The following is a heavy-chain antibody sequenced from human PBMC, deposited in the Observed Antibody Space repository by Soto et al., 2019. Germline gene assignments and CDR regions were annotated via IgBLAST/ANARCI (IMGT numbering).Heavy chain of an antibody. CDR3: APERWGSFPPHFDF. CDR1: GGSVSSGYHY. V-gene: IGHV4-30-4*01. J-gene: IGHJ4*02. CDR2: VYYSGST. D-gene: IGHD1-26*01. Sequence: QVLLEESGPGLVKPSQTLSLTCTVSGGSVSSGYHYWSWIRQPPGKGLEWIGYVYYSGSTYYNPALGSRVTISIDTSKNQFSLKLNPVTASDAAVFFCAPERWGSFPPHFDFWGQGALVSVSS.